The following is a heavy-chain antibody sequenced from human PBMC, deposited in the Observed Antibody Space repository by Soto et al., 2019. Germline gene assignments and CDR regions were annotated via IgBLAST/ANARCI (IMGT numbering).Heavy chain of an antibody. CDR3: ARGRPLITGTSFDY. CDR2: INHSGST. Sequence: QVQLQQWGAGLLKPSETLSLTCAVYGGSFSGYYWTWIRQPPGKGLEWIGEINHSGSTNYKPSLTSRVTITVDTSKNQLSLEMSSVTAADTAVYYCARGRPLITGTSFDYWGQGTLVTVSS. D-gene: IGHD1-20*01. V-gene: IGHV4-34*01. CDR1: GGSFSGYY. J-gene: IGHJ4*02.